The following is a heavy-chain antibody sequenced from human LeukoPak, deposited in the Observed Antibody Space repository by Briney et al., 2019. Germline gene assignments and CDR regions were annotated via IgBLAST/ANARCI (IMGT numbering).Heavy chain of an antibody. J-gene: IGHJ4*02. D-gene: IGHD3-22*01. Sequence: ASVKVSCKTSGYTFTIYGISWVRQAPGQGLEWMGLISAYGNTNYAQNLQGRVTMTTDTSTSTAYMELRSLRSDDTAVYYCARGIVGYYFDYWGQGTLVTVSS. CDR3: ARGIVGYYFDY. V-gene: IGHV1-18*01. CDR1: GYTFTIYG. CDR2: ISAYGNT.